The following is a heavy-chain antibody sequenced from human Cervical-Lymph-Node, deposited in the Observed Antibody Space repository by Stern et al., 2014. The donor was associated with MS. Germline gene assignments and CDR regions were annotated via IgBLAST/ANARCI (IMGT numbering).Heavy chain of an antibody. CDR3: AKADDYAAGIDV. V-gene: IGHV3-9*01. CDR2: LGWNSEGR. D-gene: IGHD3-16*01. Sequence: QLVESGGGMVQPGRSLRLSCEASGFKFDDFAMHWVRQAPGKGLEWVSGLGWNSEGRGYADSVQGRFTISRDNAKSSLYLQMNSLTAEDTALYYCAKADDYAAGIDVWGQGTLVVVSS. J-gene: IGHJ4*02. CDR1: GFKFDDFA.